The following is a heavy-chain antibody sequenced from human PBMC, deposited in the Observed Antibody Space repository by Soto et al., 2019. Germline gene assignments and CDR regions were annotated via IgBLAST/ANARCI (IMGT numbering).Heavy chain of an antibody. CDR3: ARARITTGDSSGYYDGFFGDAFDI. CDR1: GGSISSGGYY. V-gene: IGHV4-31*03. Sequence: PSETLSLTCTVSGGSISSGGYYWSWIRHHPGKGLEWIGYIYYSGSTYYNPSLKSRVTISVDTSKNQFSLKLSSVTAADTAVYYCARARITTGDSSGYYDGFFGDAFDIWGQGTMVTVS. J-gene: IGHJ3*02. CDR2: IYYSGST. D-gene: IGHD3-22*01.